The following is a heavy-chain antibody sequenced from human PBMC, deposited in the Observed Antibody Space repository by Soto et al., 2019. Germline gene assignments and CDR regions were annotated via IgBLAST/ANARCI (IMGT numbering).Heavy chain of an antibody. D-gene: IGHD3-9*01. CDR1: GYTFTEFD. Sequence: QVLLVQSGADVKKPGSSVKVSCKTSGYTFTEFDINWVRQAPGKGLEWMGWMNTNTGNTGYAQKFQGRVTMTRDTSISTAYMELIRLRSEDTAFYYCARVVRFFGWHAGYWGQGTLVTVSS. V-gene: IGHV1-8*01. CDR3: ARVVRFFGWHAGY. J-gene: IGHJ4*02. CDR2: MNTNTGNT.